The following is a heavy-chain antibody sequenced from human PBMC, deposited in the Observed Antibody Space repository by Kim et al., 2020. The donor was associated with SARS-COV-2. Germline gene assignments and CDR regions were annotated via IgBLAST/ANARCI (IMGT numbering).Heavy chain of an antibody. CDR3: ARDNVGELLWFGELFRFDY. CDR2: ISAYNGNT. D-gene: IGHD3-10*01. J-gene: IGHJ4*02. Sequence: ASVKVSCKASGYTFTSYGISWVRQAPGQGLEWMGWISAYNGNTNYAQKLQGRVTMTTDTSTSTAYMELRSLRSDDTAVHYCARDNVGELLWFGELFRFDYWGQGTLVTVSS. V-gene: IGHV1-18*01. CDR1: GYTFTSYG.